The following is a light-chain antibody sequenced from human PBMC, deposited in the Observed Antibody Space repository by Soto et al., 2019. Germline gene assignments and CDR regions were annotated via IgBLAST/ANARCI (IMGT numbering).Light chain of an antibody. CDR2: AAS. CDR3: QQSDSTPT. CDR1: QSISSY. V-gene: IGKV1-39*01. J-gene: IGKJ2*01. Sequence: DIQMTQSPSSLSASIGDRVTITCRASQSISSYLNWYQQTPGKAPKLLIYAASSLQSGVPSRFSDSGSGTDFTLTISNLQPEDFATYYCQQSDSTPTFGQGTKVDIK.